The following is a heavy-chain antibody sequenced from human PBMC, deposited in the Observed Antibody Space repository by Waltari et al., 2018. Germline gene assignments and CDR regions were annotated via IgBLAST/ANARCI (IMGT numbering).Heavy chain of an antibody. CDR1: GGSISSSSYY. CDR2: IYYSGST. V-gene: IGHV4-39*07. J-gene: IGHJ4*02. Sequence: QLQLQESGPGLVKPSETLSLTCTVSGGSISSSSYYWGWIRQPPGKGLEWIGGIYYSGSTYYNPSLKSRVTISVDTSKNQFSLKLSSVTAADTAVYYCARASLSSMVQGVKYYFDYWGQGTLVTVSS. D-gene: IGHD3-10*01. CDR3: ARASLSSMVQGVKYYFDY.